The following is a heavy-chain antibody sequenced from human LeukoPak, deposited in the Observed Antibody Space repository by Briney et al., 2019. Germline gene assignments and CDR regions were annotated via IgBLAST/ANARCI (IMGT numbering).Heavy chain of an antibody. D-gene: IGHD2-2*01. CDR1: GFTFSSYS. V-gene: IGHV3-23*01. CDR2: ISGSGGST. J-gene: IGHJ4*02. Sequence: GGSLRLSCAASGFTFSSYSMNWVRQAPGKGLEWVSAISGSGGSTYYADSVKGRFTISRDNSKNTLYLQMNSLRAEDTAVYYCALDREYQLPRDDYWGQGTLVTVSS. CDR3: ALDREYQLPRDDY.